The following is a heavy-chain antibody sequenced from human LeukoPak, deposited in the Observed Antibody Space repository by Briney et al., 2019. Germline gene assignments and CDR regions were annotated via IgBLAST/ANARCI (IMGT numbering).Heavy chain of an antibody. CDR2: INPSGGST. Sequence: ASVKVSCKASGYTFTSYYMHWVRQAPGQGLEWMGIINPSGGSTSYAQKFQGRVTMTRDTSTSTVYMELSSLRSEDTAVYYCARDGPVLRFLEWAFDYWGQGTLVTVSS. CDR3: ARDGPVLRFLEWAFDY. CDR1: GYTFTSYY. V-gene: IGHV1-46*01. D-gene: IGHD3-3*01. J-gene: IGHJ4*02.